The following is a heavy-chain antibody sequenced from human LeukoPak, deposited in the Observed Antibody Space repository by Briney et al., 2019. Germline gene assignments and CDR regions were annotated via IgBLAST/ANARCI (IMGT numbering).Heavy chain of an antibody. Sequence: GGSLRLSCAASGFTFSNYAMNWVRQAPGKGLEWVSGITWNSGSIGYADSVKGRFTISRDNAKNSLYLQMNSLRAEDTALYYCAKGVSVAVAGYVDSWGQGTLVTVSS. D-gene: IGHD6-19*01. J-gene: IGHJ4*02. CDR1: GFTFSNYA. CDR3: AKGVSVAVAGYVDS. V-gene: IGHV3-9*01. CDR2: ITWNSGSI.